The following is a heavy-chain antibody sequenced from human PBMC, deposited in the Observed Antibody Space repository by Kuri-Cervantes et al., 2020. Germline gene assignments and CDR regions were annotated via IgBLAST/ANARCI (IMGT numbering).Heavy chain of an antibody. CDR2: MNPNSGNT. V-gene: IGHV1-8*02. CDR1: GYTFTSYA. D-gene: IGHD3-3*01. J-gene: IGHJ6*03. Sequence: ASVKVSCKASGYTFTSYAMNWVRQATGQGLEWMGWMNPNSGNTGYAQKFQGRVTMTRNTSISTAYMGLSSLRSEDTAVYYCARVSYDFWAYYYMDVWGKGTTVTVSS. CDR3: ARVSYDFWAYYYMDV.